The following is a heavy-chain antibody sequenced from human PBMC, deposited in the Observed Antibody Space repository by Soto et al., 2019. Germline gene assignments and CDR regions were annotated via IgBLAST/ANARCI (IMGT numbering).Heavy chain of an antibody. V-gene: IGHV3-21*01. CDR2: ISSSSSYI. J-gene: IGHJ4*02. CDR3: ARVFREATIGNFDY. D-gene: IGHD5-12*01. Sequence: VQLVESGGGLVKPGGSLRLSCAASGFTLSSYSMNWVRQAPGKGLEWVSSISSSSSYIYYADSVKGRFTISRDNAKDSLYLQMNRLRAEDSAVYYCARVFREATIGNFDYWGQGTLVTVSS. CDR1: GFTLSSYS.